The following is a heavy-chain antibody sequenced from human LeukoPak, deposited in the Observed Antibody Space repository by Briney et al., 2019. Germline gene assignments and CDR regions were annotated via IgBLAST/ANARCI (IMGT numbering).Heavy chain of an antibody. CDR2: ITSNGGTT. CDR1: GFTFSSYS. D-gene: IGHD4-23*01. Sequence: QPGGSLRLSCAASGFTFSSYSMVWVRQAPGKGLEYVSGITSNGGTTYYGSSVKGRFTISRDNSKDTLYLQMGSLRTEDMAVYYCARGIRWASDYWGQGTPVTVAS. J-gene: IGHJ4*02. CDR3: ARGIRWASDY. V-gene: IGHV3-64*01.